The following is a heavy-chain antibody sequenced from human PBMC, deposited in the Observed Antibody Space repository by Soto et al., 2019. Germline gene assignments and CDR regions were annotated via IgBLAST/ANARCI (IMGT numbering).Heavy chain of an antibody. CDR2: ISTSGATR. V-gene: IGHV3-48*02. CDR1: GFTFSTDS. D-gene: IGHD6-19*01. J-gene: IGHJ4*01. Sequence: GGSLRLSCVASGFTFSTDSMNWVRQAPGKGLEWVAHISTSGATRYYADSVKGRFTISRDNAKTSLYLQMDSLRNEDTAVYYCEGVFSSGYDYWGRGALDTVSA. CDR3: EGVFSSGYDY.